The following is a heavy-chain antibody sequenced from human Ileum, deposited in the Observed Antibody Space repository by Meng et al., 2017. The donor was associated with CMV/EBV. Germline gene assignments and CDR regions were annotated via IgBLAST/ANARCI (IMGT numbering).Heavy chain of an antibody. CDR3: AKESAGAVDY. V-gene: IGHV3-33*06. CDR1: GFTFSSYG. CDR2: IWYDGSNK. D-gene: IGHD1-26*01. Sequence: LSCAASGFTFSSYGMHWVRQAPGKGLEWVAVIWYDGSNKYYADSVKGRFTISRDNSKNTLYLQMNSLRAEDTAVYYCAKESAGAVDYWGQGTLVTVSS. J-gene: IGHJ4*02.